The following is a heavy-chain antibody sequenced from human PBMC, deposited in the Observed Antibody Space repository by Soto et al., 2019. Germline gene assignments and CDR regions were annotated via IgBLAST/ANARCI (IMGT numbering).Heavy chain of an antibody. Sequence: GGSQRLCCAACGFIVTISSMDWARQTPGKGLEWVSTITETGDDTYYTDSVKGRFTVCRDNAKNTLYLQMTDLRAEDTALYYCTKASSDRNHMEVWGPGTTVTVSS. CDR3: TKASSDRNHMEV. V-gene: IGHV3-23*01. J-gene: IGHJ6*02. CDR1: GFIVTISS. CDR2: ITETGDDT.